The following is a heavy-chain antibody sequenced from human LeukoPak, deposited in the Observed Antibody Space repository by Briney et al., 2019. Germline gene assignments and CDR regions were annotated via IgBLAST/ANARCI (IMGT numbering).Heavy chain of an antibody. V-gene: IGHV3-20*04. J-gene: IGHJ4*02. CDR3: ARGEWSSSPFDY. D-gene: IGHD6-6*01. CDR2: INWNGGST. Sequence: PGGSLRLSCAASGFTFDDYGMSWVRQAPGKGLEWVSGINWNGGSTGYADSVKGRFTISRDNAKNSLYLQLNSLRAEDTALYYCARGEWSSSPFDYWGQGTLVTVSS. CDR1: GFTFDDYG.